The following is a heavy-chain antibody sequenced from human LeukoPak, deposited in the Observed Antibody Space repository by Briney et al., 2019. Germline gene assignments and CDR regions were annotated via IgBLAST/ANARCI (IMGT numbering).Heavy chain of an antibody. D-gene: IGHD1-1*01. CDR3: AILRTASSFDF. Sequence: SQTLSLTCAISGDSVSSNSVTWNWLRQSPSRGLEWLGRTYYRSTWYNDYAVSVRGRITVNPDTSKNQFSLHLNSVTPEDTAIYYCAILRTASSFDFWGPGTLVTVSS. J-gene: IGHJ4*02. CDR1: GDSVSSNSVT. CDR2: TYYRSTWYN. V-gene: IGHV6-1*01.